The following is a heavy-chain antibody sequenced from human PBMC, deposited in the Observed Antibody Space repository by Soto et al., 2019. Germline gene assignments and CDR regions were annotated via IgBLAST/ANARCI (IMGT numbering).Heavy chain of an antibody. CDR2: ISAYNGNT. D-gene: IGHD2-15*01. Sequence: ASVKVSCKASGYTFTSYGISWVRQAPGQGLEWMGWISAYNGNTNYAQKLQGRVTMTTDTSTSTAYMELRSLRSDDTAVYYCARDMGGVVVAATPTKVDAFDIWGQGTMVTVSS. J-gene: IGHJ3*02. CDR1: GYTFTSYG. V-gene: IGHV1-18*01. CDR3: ARDMGGVVVAATPTKVDAFDI.